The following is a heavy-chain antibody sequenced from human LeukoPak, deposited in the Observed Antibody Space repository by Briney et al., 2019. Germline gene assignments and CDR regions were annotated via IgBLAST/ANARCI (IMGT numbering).Heavy chain of an antibody. Sequence: KPSETLSLTCAAYGGSFSGYYWSWIRQPPGKGLEWIGEINHSGSTNYNPSLKSRVTISVDTSKNQFSLKPSSVTAADTAVYYCARGRSSGWYNNYFDYWGQGTLVTVSS. CDR2: INHSGST. D-gene: IGHD6-19*01. V-gene: IGHV4-34*01. J-gene: IGHJ4*02. CDR1: GGSFSGYY. CDR3: ARGRSSGWYNNYFDY.